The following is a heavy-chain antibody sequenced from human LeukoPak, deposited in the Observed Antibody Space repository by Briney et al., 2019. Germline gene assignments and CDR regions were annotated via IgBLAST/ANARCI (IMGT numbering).Heavy chain of an antibody. CDR3: ARPVDTAMVI. J-gene: IGHJ3*02. Sequence: GGSLGLSCAASGFTFSSYWMHWVRQAPGEGLVWVSRINSDGSSTSYADSVKGRFTISRDNAKNTLYLQMNSLRAEDTAVYYCARPVDTAMVIWGQGTMVTVSS. CDR1: GFTFSSYW. CDR2: INSDGSST. V-gene: IGHV3-74*01. D-gene: IGHD5-18*01.